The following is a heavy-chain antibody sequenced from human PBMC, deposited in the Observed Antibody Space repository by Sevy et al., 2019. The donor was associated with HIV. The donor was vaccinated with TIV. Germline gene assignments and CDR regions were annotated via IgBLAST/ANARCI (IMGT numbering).Heavy chain of an antibody. CDR2: INADGGVK. J-gene: IGHJ4*02. D-gene: IGHD6-19*01. Sequence: GGSLRLSCAASGLTFSNFWMTWVRQAPGKGLEWVANINADGGVKYYVDSVKGRFTISRDNSKNSLFLQMNSLRVEDTAIYYCARDDRVSGWLFDYWGQGTPVTVSS. CDR3: ARDDRVSGWLFDY. CDR1: GLTFSNFW. V-gene: IGHV3-7*01.